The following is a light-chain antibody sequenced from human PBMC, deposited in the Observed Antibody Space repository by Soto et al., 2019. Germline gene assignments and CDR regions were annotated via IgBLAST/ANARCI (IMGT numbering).Light chain of an antibody. CDR3: QQYGSSPIT. J-gene: IGKJ4*01. CDR1: QSLLHSNGYNY. V-gene: IGKV2-28*01. CDR2: LGS. Sequence: DIVMTQSPLSLPVTPGEPASISCRSSQSLLHSNGYNYLDWYLQKPGQSPQLLIYLGSNRASGVPDRFSGSGSGTDFTLTISRLEPEDFAVYYCQQYGSSPITFGGGTKVEIK.